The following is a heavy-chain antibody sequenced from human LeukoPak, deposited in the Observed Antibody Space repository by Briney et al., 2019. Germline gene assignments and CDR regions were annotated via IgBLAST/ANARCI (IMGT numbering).Heavy chain of an antibody. D-gene: IGHD3-10*01. CDR3: ARAPSGSYSRIYDY. J-gene: IGHJ4*02. CDR1: GYSISSGYY. CDR2: IYHTGST. Sequence: SETLSLTCTVSGYSISSGYYGGWIRQPPGKGLEWIGSIYHTGSTYYNPSLKSRVTISVDTSKNQFSLKLSSVTAADTAVYYCARAPSGSYSRIYDYWGQGTLVTVSS. V-gene: IGHV4-38-2*02.